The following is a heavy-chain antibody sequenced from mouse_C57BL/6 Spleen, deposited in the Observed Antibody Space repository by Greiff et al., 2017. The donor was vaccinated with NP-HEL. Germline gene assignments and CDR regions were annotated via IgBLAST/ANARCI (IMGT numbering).Heavy chain of an antibody. CDR2: IYPGDGDT. Sequence: VQVVESGPELVKPGASVKISCKASGYAFSSSWMNWVKQRPGKGLEWIGRIYPGDGDTNYNGKFKGKATLTADKSSSTAYMQLSSLTSEDSAVYFCARKDFPGFAYWGQGTLVTVSA. CDR3: ARKDFPGFAY. CDR1: GYAFSSSW. V-gene: IGHV1-82*01. J-gene: IGHJ3*01.